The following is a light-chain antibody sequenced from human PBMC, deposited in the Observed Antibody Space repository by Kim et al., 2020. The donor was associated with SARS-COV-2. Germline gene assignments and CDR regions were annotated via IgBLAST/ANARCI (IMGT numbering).Light chain of an antibody. J-gene: IGKJ4*01. V-gene: IGKV3-11*01. CDR2: DAS. Sequence: EVVLTQSPATLSLSPGERATRSCRASQSVSNYLAWYQQKPGQAPRLLIYDASNRATGIPARFSGSGSGTDFTLTISSLEPEDFAVYYCQQRSDWPPLTFGGGTKVDIK. CDR1: QSVSNY. CDR3: QQRSDWPPLT.